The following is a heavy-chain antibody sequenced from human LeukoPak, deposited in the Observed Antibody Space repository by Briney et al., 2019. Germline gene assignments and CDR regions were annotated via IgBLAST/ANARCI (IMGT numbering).Heavy chain of an antibody. Sequence: SETLSLTCSVAGGSISSGSYYWSWIRQPAGKGLEWIGRIYTSGSANYNPSLKSRVTIPVDTSKNQFSLKLSSVTAADTAVYYCARGDYDILTGYLNWFDPWGQGTLVTVSS. CDR3: ARGDYDILTGYLNWFDP. V-gene: IGHV4-61*02. J-gene: IGHJ5*02. D-gene: IGHD3-9*01. CDR2: IYTSGSA. CDR1: GGSISSGSYY.